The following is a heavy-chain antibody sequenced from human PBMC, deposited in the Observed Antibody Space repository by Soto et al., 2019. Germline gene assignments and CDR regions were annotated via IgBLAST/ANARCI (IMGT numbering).Heavy chain of an antibody. Sequence: SETLSLTCPVSGGSISSGGYYWSWIRQHPGKGLEWIGYIYYSGSTYYNPSLKSRVTISVDTSKNQFSLKLSSVTAADTAVYYCASGYSYGLAYFDYWGQGTLVTVSS. V-gene: IGHV4-31*03. CDR1: GGSISSGGYY. D-gene: IGHD5-18*01. CDR3: ASGYSYGLAYFDY. J-gene: IGHJ4*02. CDR2: IYYSGST.